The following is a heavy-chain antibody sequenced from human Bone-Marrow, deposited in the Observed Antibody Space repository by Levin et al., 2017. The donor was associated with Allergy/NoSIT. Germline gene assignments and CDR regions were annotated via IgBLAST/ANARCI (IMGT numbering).Heavy chain of an antibody. J-gene: IGHJ5*02. CDR2: ISPNSGGT. CDR3: ARDRRTVFGVVIAQNNYFDP. D-gene: IGHD3-3*01. V-gene: IGHV1-2*06. CDR1: GYTFTDYY. Sequence: GASVKVSCKTSGYTFTDYYIHWVRQAPGQGLEWMGRISPNSGGTRYAQKFQGRVTLTRDTSITTAYMELSSLRSDDTAVYYCARDRRTVFGVVIAQNNYFDPGGQGTLVIVSS.